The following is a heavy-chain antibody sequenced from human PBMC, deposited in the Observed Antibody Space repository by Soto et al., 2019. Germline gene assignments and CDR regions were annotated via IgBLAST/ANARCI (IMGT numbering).Heavy chain of an antibody. D-gene: IGHD3-9*01. V-gene: IGHV4-31*03. Sequence: SETLSLTCTVSGGSISSGGYYWSWIRQHPGKGLEWIGYIYYSGSTYYNPSLKSRVTISVDTSKNQFSLKLSSVTAADTAVYYCARSTLRYFSIDYWGQGTLVTVSS. CDR3: ARSTLRYFSIDY. CDR1: GGSISSGGYY. CDR2: IYYSGST. J-gene: IGHJ4*02.